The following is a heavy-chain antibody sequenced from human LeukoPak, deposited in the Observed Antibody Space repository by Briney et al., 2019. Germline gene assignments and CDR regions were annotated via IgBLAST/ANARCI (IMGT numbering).Heavy chain of an antibody. Sequence: SETLSLTCTVSGGSLSSYYWSWLRQPPGKGLEWIGYIYYSGSTNYNPSLKSRLTISVDTSKNQFSLKLSSVTAADTAVYYCARGREWFGEFQVGFDPWGQGTLVTVSS. CDR3: ARGREWFGEFQVGFDP. V-gene: IGHV4-59*01. CDR1: GGSLSSYY. J-gene: IGHJ5*02. CDR2: IYYSGST. D-gene: IGHD3-10*01.